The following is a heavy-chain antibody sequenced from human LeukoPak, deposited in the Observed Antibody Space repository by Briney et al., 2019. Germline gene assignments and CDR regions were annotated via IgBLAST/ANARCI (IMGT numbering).Heavy chain of an antibody. CDR2: INPSGGST. CDR1: GYTFTSYY. CDR3: ARGGSRYSTPSWYGMDV. D-gene: IGHD3-10*01. J-gene: IGHJ6*02. V-gene: IGHV1-46*01. Sequence: ASVKVSCKASGYTFTSYYMHWVRQAPGQGLEWMGIINPSGGSTSYAQKFQGRVTMTRDTSTSTVYMELSSLRSEDTAVYYCARGGSRYSTPSWYGMDVWGQGTTVTVSS.